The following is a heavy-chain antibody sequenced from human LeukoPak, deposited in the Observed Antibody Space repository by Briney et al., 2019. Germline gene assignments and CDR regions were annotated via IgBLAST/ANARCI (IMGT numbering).Heavy chain of an antibody. CDR2: ISAYNGNT. CDR3: AQVSSSSGGSNYYYYYMDV. V-gene: IGHV1-18*01. CDR1: GYTFTSYG. D-gene: IGHD6-6*01. J-gene: IGHJ6*03. Sequence: ASVKVSCKASGYTFTSYGISWVRQAPGQGLEWMGWISAYNGNTNYAQKLQGRVTMTTDTSTSTAYMELRSLRSDDTAVYYCAQVSSSSGGSNYYYYYMDVWGKGTTVTVSS.